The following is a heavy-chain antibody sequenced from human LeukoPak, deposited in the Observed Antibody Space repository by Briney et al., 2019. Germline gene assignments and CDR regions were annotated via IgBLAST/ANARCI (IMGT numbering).Heavy chain of an antibody. Sequence: SETLSFTCTVSGGSISSYYWSWIRQPPGKGLEWIGYIYYSGSTNYNPSLKSRVTISVDTSKNQFSLKLSSVTAADTAVYYCARHGRGDLYYFDYWGQGTLVTVSS. V-gene: IGHV4-59*08. D-gene: IGHD3-10*01. CDR3: ARHGRGDLYYFDY. CDR1: GGSISSYY. J-gene: IGHJ4*02. CDR2: IYYSGST.